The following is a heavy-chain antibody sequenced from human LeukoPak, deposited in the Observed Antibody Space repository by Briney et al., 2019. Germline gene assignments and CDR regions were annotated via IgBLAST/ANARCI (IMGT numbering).Heavy chain of an antibody. CDR2: ISSSSSYI. V-gene: IGHV3-21*01. CDR1: GFNFRAYW. Sequence: GGSLRLSCTTSGFNFRAYWMGWVRQAPGKGLEWVSSISSSSSYIYYADSVKGRFTISRDNAKNSLYLQMNSLRAEGTAVYYCAKDLYSWTVLRFLEWSYMDVWGKGTTVTVSS. CDR3: AKDLYSWTVLRFLEWSYMDV. D-gene: IGHD3-3*01. J-gene: IGHJ6*03.